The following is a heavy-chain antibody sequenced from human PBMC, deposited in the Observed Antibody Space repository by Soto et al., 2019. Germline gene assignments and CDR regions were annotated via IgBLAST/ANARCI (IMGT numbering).Heavy chain of an antibody. Sequence: QVQLVQSGAEVKKPGASVKVSCKASGYTFTSYYMHWVRQAPGQGLEWMGLINPSGGSTSYAQKFQGRVTMTRDTSTSTGYMELSSLRSEDTAVYYCARQARYCTNGVCSAYGMDVWGQGTTVTVSS. V-gene: IGHV1-46*01. D-gene: IGHD2-8*01. CDR1: GYTFTSYY. CDR3: ARQARYCTNGVCSAYGMDV. J-gene: IGHJ6*02. CDR2: INPSGGST.